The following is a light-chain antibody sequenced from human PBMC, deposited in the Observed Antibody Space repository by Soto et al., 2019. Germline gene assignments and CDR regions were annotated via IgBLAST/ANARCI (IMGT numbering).Light chain of an antibody. Sequence: ESVLTQSATTLSSFPGDIVTLSCRASQYINTRLAWYQHRPGQSPRLLIYQTSLRAAGIPARFSASGSGTDFTLTICAVQPEDFALYSCHQLQSWPRTCGQGTKVDIK. CDR3: HQLQSWPRT. CDR1: QYINTR. J-gene: IGKJ1*01. V-gene: IGKV3-11*01. CDR2: QTS.